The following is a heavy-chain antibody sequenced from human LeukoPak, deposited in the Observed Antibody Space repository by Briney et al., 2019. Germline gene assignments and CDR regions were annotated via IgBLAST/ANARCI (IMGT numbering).Heavy chain of an antibody. J-gene: IGHJ4*02. CDR1: GGSISSSSYY. D-gene: IGHD3-3*01. Sequence: SETLSLTCTVSGGSISSSSYYWGWIRQPPGKGLEWIGSIYYSGSTYYNPSLKGRVTISVDTSKNQFSLKLSPVTAADTAVYYCARVFWSGYFDYWGQGTLVTVSS. CDR3: ARVFWSGYFDY. V-gene: IGHV4-39*01. CDR2: IYYSGST.